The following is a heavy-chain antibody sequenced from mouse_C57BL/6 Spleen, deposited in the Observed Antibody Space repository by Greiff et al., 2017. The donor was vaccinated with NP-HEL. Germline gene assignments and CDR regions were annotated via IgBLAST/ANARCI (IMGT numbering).Heavy chain of an antibody. D-gene: IGHD1-1*01. CDR2: IDPSDSYT. Sequence: QVQLQHPGAELVMPGASVKLSCKASGYTFTSYWMHWVKQRPGQGLEWIGEIDPSDSYTNYNQKFKGKSTLTVDKSSSTAYMQLSSLTSEDSAVYYCARRSGSSYYWYFDVWGTGTTVTVSS. CDR1: GYTFTSYW. CDR3: ARRSGSSYYWYFDV. V-gene: IGHV1-69*01. J-gene: IGHJ1*03.